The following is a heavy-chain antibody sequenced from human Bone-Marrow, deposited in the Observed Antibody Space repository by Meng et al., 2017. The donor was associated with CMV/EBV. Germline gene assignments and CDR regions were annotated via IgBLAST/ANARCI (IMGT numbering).Heavy chain of an antibody. D-gene: IGHD1-26*01. CDR2: INWNGGST. V-gene: IGHV3-20*04. J-gene: IGHJ4*02. Sequence: GESLKISCAASGFTFDDYGMSWVRQAPGKGLEWVSGINWNGGSTGYADSVKGRFTISRDNAKNSLYLQMNSLRDDDAALYYCARDHMYSGSYAIDYWGQGTLVTVSS. CDR3: ARDHMYSGSYAIDY. CDR1: GFTFDDYG.